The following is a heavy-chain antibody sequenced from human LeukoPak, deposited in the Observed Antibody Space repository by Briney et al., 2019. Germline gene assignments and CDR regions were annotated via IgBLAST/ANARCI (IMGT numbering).Heavy chain of an antibody. CDR1: GFDFSTYA. J-gene: IGHJ5*02. CDR3: SRDRLGGLDL. D-gene: IGHD5-12*01. V-gene: IGHV3-21*01. Sequence: GGSLRLSCAASGFDFSTYAINWVRQAPGKGLEWVSSISTMSNYIFYGDSVKGRFTISRDNAKNSVYLQMNSLRPKDTAVYYCSRDRLGGLDLWGQGTLVTVSS. CDR2: ISTMSNYI.